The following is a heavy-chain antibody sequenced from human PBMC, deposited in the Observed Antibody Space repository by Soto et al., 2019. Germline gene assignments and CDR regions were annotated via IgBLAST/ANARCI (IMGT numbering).Heavy chain of an antibody. J-gene: IGHJ4*02. D-gene: IGHD1-20*01. V-gene: IGHV6-1*01. CDR3: ARSFPGMTGRYFDY. CDR2: TYYRSKWYN. Sequence: SQTLSLTCAISGDSVSSNSAAWNWIRQSPSRGLEWLGRTYYRSKWYNDYAVSVKSRITINPDTSKNQFSLQLSSVTAADTAVYYCARSFPGMTGRYFDYWGPGTLVTVSS. CDR1: GDSVSSNSAA.